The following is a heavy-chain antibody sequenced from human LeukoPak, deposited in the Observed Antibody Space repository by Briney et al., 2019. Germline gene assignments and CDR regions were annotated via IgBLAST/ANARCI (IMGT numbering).Heavy chain of an antibody. Sequence: ASAKVSCKASGYTFTSYGISWVRQAPGQGLEWMGWISAYNGNTNYAQKLQGRVTMTTDTSTSTAYMELRSLRSDDTAVYYCARGETYYDILTGYFGFDPWGQGTLVTVSS. D-gene: IGHD3-9*01. J-gene: IGHJ5*02. CDR3: ARGETYYDILTGYFGFDP. CDR2: ISAYNGNT. CDR1: GYTFTSYG. V-gene: IGHV1-18*01.